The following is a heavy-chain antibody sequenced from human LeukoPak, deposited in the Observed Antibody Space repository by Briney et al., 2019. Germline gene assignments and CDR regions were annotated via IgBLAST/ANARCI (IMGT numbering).Heavy chain of an antibody. Sequence: GRSLRLSCTASEFTFGDYAMSWVRQAPGKGLEWVGFIRSKAYGGTTEYAASVKGRFTISRDDSKSIAYLQMNSLKTEDTAVYYCTKYSSSHGMDVWGKGTTVTVSS. J-gene: IGHJ6*04. CDR1: EFTFGDYA. D-gene: IGHD6-13*01. CDR3: TKYSSSHGMDV. CDR2: IRSKAYGGTT. V-gene: IGHV3-49*04.